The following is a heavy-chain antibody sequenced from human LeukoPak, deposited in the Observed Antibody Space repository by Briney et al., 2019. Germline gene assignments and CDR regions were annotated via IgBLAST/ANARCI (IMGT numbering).Heavy chain of an antibody. D-gene: IGHD3-10*02. J-gene: IGHJ6*02. V-gene: IGHV3-48*02. CDR1: GFIFSSHG. CDR2: ISNSGSTK. CDR3: ARVRGTMLYAMDV. Sequence: GGSLRLSCTASGFIFSSHGMNWVRQAPGKGLAWVSYISNSGSTKYYADSVTGRFTISRDNAKNSLYLQMNSLRDEDTAVYYCARVRGTMLYAMDVWGQGTTVTVSS.